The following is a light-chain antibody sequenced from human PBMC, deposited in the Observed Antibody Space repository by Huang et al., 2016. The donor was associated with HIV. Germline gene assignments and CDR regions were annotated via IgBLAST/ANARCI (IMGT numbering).Light chain of an antibody. V-gene: IGKV3-20*01. J-gene: IGKJ2*01. CDR1: QTVSGTY. Sequence: EIVLTQSPGILSVSPGERATLSCRASQTVSGTYFAWYQQKPGQAPRLLIYGASSRAIGIADRFSGSGSGTDFTLTISRLEPEDFAVYYCLQYDRAPYTFGQGTRLEI. CDR2: GAS. CDR3: LQYDRAPYT.